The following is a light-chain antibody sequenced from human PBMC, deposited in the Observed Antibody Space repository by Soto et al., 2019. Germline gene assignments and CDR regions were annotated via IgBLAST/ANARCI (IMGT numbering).Light chain of an antibody. CDR1: QDISNY. J-gene: IGKJ4*01. Sequence: DIQMTQSPSSLSASVGDRVTITCQASQDISNYLNWYQQKPGKAPKLLIYDASNLETGVPSRFSGSGSGTDFTFTISSQQPEDIATYYCQQYDNLPLTCGGGTKVEIK. V-gene: IGKV1-33*01. CDR3: QQYDNLPLT. CDR2: DAS.